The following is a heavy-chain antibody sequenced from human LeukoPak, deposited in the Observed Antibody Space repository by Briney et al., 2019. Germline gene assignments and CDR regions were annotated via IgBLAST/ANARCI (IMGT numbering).Heavy chain of an antibody. V-gene: IGHV3-21*01. D-gene: IGHD4-23*01. J-gene: IGHJ6*02. CDR1: GFTFSSYS. CDR3: ARAGYGGNSGSYYYGMDV. CDR2: ISSSSSYI. Sequence: PGGSLRLSCAASGFTFSSYSMNWVRQAPGKGLEWVSSISSSSSYIYYADSVKGRFTISRDNAKNSLYLQMNSLRAGDTAVYYCARAGYGGNSGSYYYGMDVWGRGTTVTVSS.